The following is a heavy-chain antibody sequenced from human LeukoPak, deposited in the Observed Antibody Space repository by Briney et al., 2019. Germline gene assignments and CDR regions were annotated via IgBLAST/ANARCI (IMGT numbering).Heavy chain of an antibody. D-gene: IGHD2-2*01. V-gene: IGHV5-51*01. CDR2: FYPGDSDT. J-gene: IGHJ4*02. CDR1: GYSFTSYW. CDR3: ARLVHTNIVVVPAAFDY. Sequence: GESLKISCKGSGYSFTSYWIGWVRQMPGKGLEWMGIFYPGDSDTRYSPSFQGQVTISADKSISTAYLQWSSLKASDTAMYYCARLVHTNIVVVPAAFDYWGQGTLVTVSS.